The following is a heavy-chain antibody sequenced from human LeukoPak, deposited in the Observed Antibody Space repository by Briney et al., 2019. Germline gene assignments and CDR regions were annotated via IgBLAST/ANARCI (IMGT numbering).Heavy chain of an antibody. CDR3: ARDRLVVVAATRFKYNWFDP. D-gene: IGHD2-15*01. J-gene: IGHJ5*02. Sequence: SETLSLTCTVSGGSISSSSFYWGWIRQPPGKGLEWIGSIYYSGSTYYNPSLKSRVTISVDTSKNQFSLKLSSVTAADTAVYYCARDRLVVVAATRFKYNWFDPWGQGTLVTVSS. CDR1: GGSISSSSFY. CDR2: IYYSGST. V-gene: IGHV4-39*07.